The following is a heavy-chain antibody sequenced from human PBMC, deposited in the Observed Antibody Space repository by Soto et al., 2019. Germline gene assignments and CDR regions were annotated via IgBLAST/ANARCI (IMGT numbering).Heavy chain of an antibody. Sequence: SETLSLTCIVSGNSVTSGSYYWTWLRQPPGKGLEWIGYISYTGRTKYNPSLQSRVTISVDTSKNDFSLNLSSVTAADTAVYFCAREWGLLPYYVMNVWGHGTAVTVSS. CDR2: ISYTGRT. V-gene: IGHV4-61*03. CDR1: GNSVTSGSYY. CDR3: AREWGLLPYYVMNV. D-gene: IGHD7-27*01. J-gene: IGHJ6*02.